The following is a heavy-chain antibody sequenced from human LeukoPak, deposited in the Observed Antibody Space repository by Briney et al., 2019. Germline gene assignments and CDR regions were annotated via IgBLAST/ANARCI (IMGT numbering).Heavy chain of an antibody. D-gene: IGHD4-11*01. J-gene: IGHJ5*02. Sequence: SETLSLTCTVSGGSISSGGYYWSWIRQHPGKGLEWIGYIYYSGSTYYNPSLKSRVTISVDTSKNQFSLKLSSVTAADTAVYYCARGKYDYRWFDPWGQGTLVTVSS. CDR1: GGSISSGGYY. CDR2: IYYSGST. V-gene: IGHV4-31*03. CDR3: ARGKYDYRWFDP.